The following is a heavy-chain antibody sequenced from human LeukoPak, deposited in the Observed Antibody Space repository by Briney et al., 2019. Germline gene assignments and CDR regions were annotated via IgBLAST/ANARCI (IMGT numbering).Heavy chain of an antibody. D-gene: IGHD5-24*01. J-gene: IGHJ4*02. CDR3: ARDGYIDPFDY. CDR2: IYYTET. Sequence: SETLSLTCTVSGGSVSNYYWSWIRQSPGKGLEWIGYIYYTETSYNPSLKSRVTISADTSKNQFSLKLSSVTAADTAVYYCARDGYIDPFDYWGQGTLVTVSS. V-gene: IGHV4-59*08. CDR1: GGSVSNYY.